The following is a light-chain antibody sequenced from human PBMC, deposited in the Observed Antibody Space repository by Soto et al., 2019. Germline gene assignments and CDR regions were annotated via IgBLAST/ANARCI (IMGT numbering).Light chain of an antibody. J-gene: IGKJ1*01. Sequence: EIVLTQSPGTLSLSPGERATLSCRASQSVSSSYLAWYHQKPVQAPRLLIYGASSRAPGIPDRFSGSESGTDFTLTNSSLETEDFAVYHYQHDHRSTPCTIGKGTKVEIK. CDR1: QSVSSSY. CDR2: GAS. V-gene: IGKV3-20*01. CDR3: QHDHRSTPCT.